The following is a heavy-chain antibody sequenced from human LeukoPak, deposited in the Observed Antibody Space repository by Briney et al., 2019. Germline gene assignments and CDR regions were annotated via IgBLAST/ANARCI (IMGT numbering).Heavy chain of an antibody. Sequence: GGSLRLSCAASGFSFSMYSMNWVRQAPGKGLEWVSHISGGSPVIGYADSVKGRFIISRENAKNSLYLQMNSLRAEDTAVYYCTRGYYRVDFWGQGTLVTVSS. V-gene: IGHV3-48*01. CDR2: ISGGSPVI. CDR1: GFSFSMYS. J-gene: IGHJ4*02. CDR3: TRGYYRVDF. D-gene: IGHD2-15*01.